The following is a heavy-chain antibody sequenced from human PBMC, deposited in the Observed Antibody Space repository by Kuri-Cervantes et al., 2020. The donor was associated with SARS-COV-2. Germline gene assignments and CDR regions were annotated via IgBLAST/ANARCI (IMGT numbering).Heavy chain of an antibody. J-gene: IGHJ4*02. D-gene: IGHD1-1*01. V-gene: IGHV5-10-1*01. CDR2: IDPSDSYT. CDR3: ARHDNWNDGVDY. Sequence: GGSLRLSCKGSGYSFTSYWISWVRQMPGKGLEWMGRIDPSDSYTNYSPSFQGHVTISADKSISTAYLQWSSLKASDTAMYYCARHDNWNDGVDYWGQGTPVTVSS. CDR1: GYSFTSYW.